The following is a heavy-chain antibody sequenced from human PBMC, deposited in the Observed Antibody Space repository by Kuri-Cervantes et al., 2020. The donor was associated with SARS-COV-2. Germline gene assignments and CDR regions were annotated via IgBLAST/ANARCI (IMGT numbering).Heavy chain of an antibody. CDR3: ARLAVYYYYMDV. J-gene: IGHJ6*03. Sequence: SVKVSCKASGYTFTSHYIKWVRQATGQGLEWMGGIIPIFGTANYAQKFQGRVTITADESTSKAYMELSSLRSDDTAVYYCARLAVYYYYMDVWGKGTTVTVSS. CDR1: GYTFTSHY. V-gene: IGHV1-69*13. D-gene: IGHD6-19*01. CDR2: IIPIFGTA.